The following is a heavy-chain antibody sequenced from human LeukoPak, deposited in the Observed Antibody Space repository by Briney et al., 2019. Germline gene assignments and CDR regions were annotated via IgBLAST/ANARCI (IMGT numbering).Heavy chain of an antibody. CDR1: GFTFSSYG. J-gene: IGHJ4*02. Sequence: QSGGSLRLSCAASGFTFSSYGMHWVRQAPGKGLEWVAFIRYDGSNKYYADSVKGRFTISRDNSKNTLYLQMNSLRAEDTAVYYCAKDGPYCSSTSCSTGFDYWGQGTLVTVSS. D-gene: IGHD2-2*02. CDR3: AKDGPYCSSTSCSTGFDY. CDR2: IRYDGSNK. V-gene: IGHV3-30*02.